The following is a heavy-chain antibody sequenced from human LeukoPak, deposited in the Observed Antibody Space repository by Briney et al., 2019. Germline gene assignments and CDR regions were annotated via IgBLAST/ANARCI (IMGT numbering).Heavy chain of an antibody. CDR1: GYKFIDHG. CDR3: ARDAFLNLRLPDL. CDR2: ISPYHGQ. D-gene: IGHD3-3*01. Sequence: ASVKVSCKASGYKFIDHGISWVRQAPGQGLEWLGWISPYHGQTQNLEDRVTMTTDTSTSTAYLEIRSLRPDDTGIFYCARDAFLNLRLPDLWGQGTLLIVSS. J-gene: IGHJ5*02. V-gene: IGHV1-18*01.